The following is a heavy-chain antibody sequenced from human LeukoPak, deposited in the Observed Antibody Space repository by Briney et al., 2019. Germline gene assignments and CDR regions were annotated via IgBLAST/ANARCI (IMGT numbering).Heavy chain of an antibody. J-gene: IGHJ4*02. Sequence: PGGSLRLSCVGSGFIFKLSAVGWVRQAPGKGLEWVSVISGTNDDTDYADSVRGHFTISRDNSLNTLFLQMDNLRAEDTAVYYCVKTYCSITRCSPGFDSWGQGTLVTVSS. V-gene: IGHV3-23*01. D-gene: IGHD3-10*01. CDR1: GFIFKLSA. CDR2: ISGTNDDT. CDR3: VKTYCSITRCSPGFDS.